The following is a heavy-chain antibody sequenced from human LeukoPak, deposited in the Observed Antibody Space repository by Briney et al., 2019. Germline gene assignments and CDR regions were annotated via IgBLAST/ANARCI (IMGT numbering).Heavy chain of an antibody. J-gene: IGHJ3*02. V-gene: IGHV3-30*02. CDR3: ANLLVGALKNDAFDI. CDR1: GFTFSSYW. Sequence: GGSLRLSCAASGFTFSSYWMSWVRQAPGKGLEWVAFIRYDGSNKYYADSVKGRFTISRDNSKNTLYLQMNSLRAEDTAVYYCANLLVGALKNDAFDIWGQGTMVTVSS. CDR2: IRYDGSNK. D-gene: IGHD1-26*01.